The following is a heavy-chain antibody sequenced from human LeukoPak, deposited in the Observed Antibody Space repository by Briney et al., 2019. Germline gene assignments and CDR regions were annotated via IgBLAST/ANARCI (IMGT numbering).Heavy chain of an antibody. CDR1: GFTFSDHY. D-gene: IGHD3-10*01. CDR2: ISSSSSTI. V-gene: IGHV3-11*04. Sequence: GGSLRLSCRASGFTFSDHYMGWVRQAPGKGLEWVSYISSSSSTIYYADSVKGRFTISRDNAKNSLYLQMNSLRAEDTAVYYCARDRADFAWWGQGTLVTVSS. CDR3: ARDRADFAW. J-gene: IGHJ4*02.